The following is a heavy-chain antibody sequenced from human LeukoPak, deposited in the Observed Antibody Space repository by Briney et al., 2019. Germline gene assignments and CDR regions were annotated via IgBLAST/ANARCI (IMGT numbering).Heavy chain of an antibody. CDR2: VSYSGST. J-gene: IGHJ4*02. Sequence: SETLSLTCTVSGGSISGSYWSWIRQSPGKGLELIGYVSYSGSTTYNPTFKSRVTISVDTPRNQFTLKLSSVTAADTAVYYCATHGGDGPGSSNFDYWGQGTLVTVSS. CDR1: GGSISGSY. D-gene: IGHD3-10*01. V-gene: IGHV4-59*08. CDR3: ATHGGDGPGSSNFDY.